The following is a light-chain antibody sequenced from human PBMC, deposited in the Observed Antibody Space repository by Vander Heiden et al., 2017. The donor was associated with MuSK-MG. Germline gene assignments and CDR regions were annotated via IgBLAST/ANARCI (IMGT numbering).Light chain of an antibody. CDR1: QSVLYSSNNRNY. V-gene: IGKV4-1*01. CDR2: WAS. Sequence: DIVMTQSPAPLAVSLGERATINCTSSQSVLYSSNNRNYLAWYQQKPGQPPKLLIYWASSRESGVPDRFSGSGSGTDFTLTISSLQAEDVAVYYCQQYYSTPPTFGPGTKVEIK. J-gene: IGKJ3*01. CDR3: QQYYSTPPT.